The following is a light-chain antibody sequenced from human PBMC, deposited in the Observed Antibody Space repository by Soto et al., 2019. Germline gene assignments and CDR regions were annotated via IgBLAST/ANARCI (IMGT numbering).Light chain of an antibody. Sequence: EIVLTQSPGTLSLSPGERATLSCRASQSVSSSYLAWYQQKPGQAPRLLIYGASSRATGIPDRFSVSGSGTDFALTISSLEPEDFAVYYCQQYGSLPGTFGQGTKVEIK. CDR1: QSVSSSY. V-gene: IGKV3-20*01. J-gene: IGKJ1*01. CDR3: QQYGSLPGT. CDR2: GAS.